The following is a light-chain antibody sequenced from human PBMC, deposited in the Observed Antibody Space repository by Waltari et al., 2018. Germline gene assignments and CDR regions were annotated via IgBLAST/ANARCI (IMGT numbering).Light chain of an antibody. J-gene: IGLJ3*02. CDR1: RSDVGGSNY. CDR2: EVS. CDR3: SSYTSSSTLV. Sequence: QSALTQPASVSGSPGQSITISCPGTRSDVGGSNYVPWYQQHPGKAPKLMIYEVSHRPSGVSNRFSGSKSGNTASLTISGLQAEDEADYYCSSYTSSSTLVFGGGTKLTVL. V-gene: IGLV2-14*01.